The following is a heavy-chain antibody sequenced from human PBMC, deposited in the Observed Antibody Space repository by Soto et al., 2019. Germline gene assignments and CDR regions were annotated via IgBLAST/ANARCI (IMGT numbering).Heavy chain of an antibody. J-gene: IGHJ4*02. Sequence: QVQLVQSGAEVQKPGSSVKVSCKASGGTFSSYAISWVRQAPGQGLEWMGGIIPIFGTANYAQKFQGRVTITADESTSTAYMELSRLRSEDTAVYYCARSHQTARFLEWNLDYWGQGTLVTVSS. CDR3: ARSHQTARFLEWNLDY. D-gene: IGHD3-3*01. CDR1: GGTFSSYA. CDR2: IIPIFGTA. V-gene: IGHV1-69*01.